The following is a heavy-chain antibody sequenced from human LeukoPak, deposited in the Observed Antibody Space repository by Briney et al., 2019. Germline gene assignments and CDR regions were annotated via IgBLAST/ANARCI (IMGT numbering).Heavy chain of an antibody. D-gene: IGHD6-19*01. Sequence: SETLSLTCTVSGGSISSGDYYWSWIRQPPGKGLEWIGYIYYSGSTYYNPSLKSRVTISVDTSKNQFSLKLSSVTAADTAVYYCARAVAGRGADKYYFDYWGQGTLVTVSS. J-gene: IGHJ4*02. CDR2: IYYSGST. CDR1: GGSISSGDYY. V-gene: IGHV4-30-4*01. CDR3: ARAVAGRGADKYYFDY.